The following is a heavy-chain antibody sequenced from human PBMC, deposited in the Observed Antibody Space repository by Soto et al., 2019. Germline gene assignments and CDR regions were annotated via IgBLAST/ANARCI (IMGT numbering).Heavy chain of an antibody. CDR2: INRGGGST. Sequence: ASVKVSCKASGYTVTSYYMHWVRQAPGQGLEWMGIINRGGGSTSYAQKFQGRVTMTRDTSTSTVYMELSSLRSEDTAVYYCAREGTTGRWFDPWGQGTLVTVSS. CDR3: AREGTTGRWFDP. CDR1: GYTVTSYY. V-gene: IGHV1-46*01. J-gene: IGHJ5*02. D-gene: IGHD4-17*01.